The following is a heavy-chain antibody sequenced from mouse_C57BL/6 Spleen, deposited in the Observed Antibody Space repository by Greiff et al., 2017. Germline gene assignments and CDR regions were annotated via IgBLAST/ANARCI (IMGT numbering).Heavy chain of an antibody. J-gene: IGHJ1*03. Sequence: EVHLVESGPELVKPGASVKISCKASGYSFTDYNMNWVKQSNGKSLEWIGVINPNYGTTSYNQKFKGKATLTVDQSSSTAYMQLNSLTSEDSAVYYCARWVTTVVARYFDVWGTGTTVTVSS. CDR2: INPNYGTT. CDR3: ARWVTTVVARYFDV. CDR1: GYSFTDYN. V-gene: IGHV1-39*01. D-gene: IGHD1-1*01.